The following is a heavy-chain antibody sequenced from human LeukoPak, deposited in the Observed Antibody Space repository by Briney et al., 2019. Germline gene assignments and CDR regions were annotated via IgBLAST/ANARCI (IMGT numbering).Heavy chain of an antibody. D-gene: IGHD3-22*01. CDR2: IYYSGST. Sequence: PSETPSLTCTVSGGSLSSYYWSWIPQPPGKGLEWVGYIYYSGSTNYNPSLKSRVTISVDTSKHQFSLKLSSVTAADTAVYYCARLPLYYYDSSGSAFDIWGQGTMVTVSS. V-gene: IGHV4-59*01. J-gene: IGHJ3*02. CDR1: GGSLSSYY. CDR3: ARLPLYYYDSSGSAFDI.